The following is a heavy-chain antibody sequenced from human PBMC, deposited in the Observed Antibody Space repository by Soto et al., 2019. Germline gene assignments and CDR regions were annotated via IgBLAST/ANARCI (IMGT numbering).Heavy chain of an antibody. D-gene: IGHD4-17*01. Sequence: PSETLSLTCTVSGGSISSYYWSWIRQPAGKGMEWIGRIYTSGSTNYNPSLKSRVTMSVDTAKNQFSLKLRSETAADTAVYYCARDGTPMTTVTTSNDVDYWGQGTLVTVSS. V-gene: IGHV4-4*07. CDR2: IYTSGST. J-gene: IGHJ4*02. CDR1: GGSISSYY. CDR3: ARDGTPMTTVTTSNDVDY.